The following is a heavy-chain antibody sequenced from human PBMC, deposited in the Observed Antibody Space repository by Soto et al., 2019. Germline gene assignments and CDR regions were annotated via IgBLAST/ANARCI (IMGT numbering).Heavy chain of an antibody. CDR1: VFTFSSYG. V-gene: IGHV3-30*18. CDR3: AKDLGYVDYYYYGMDV. Sequence: GSLRLSCAASVFTFSSYGMHWVRQAPGKGLEWVAVISYDGSNKYYADSVRGRFTISRDNSKNTLYLQMNSLRAEDTAVYYCAKDLGYVDYYYYGMDVWGQGTTVTVSS. J-gene: IGHJ6*02. D-gene: IGHD6-13*01. CDR2: ISYDGSNK.